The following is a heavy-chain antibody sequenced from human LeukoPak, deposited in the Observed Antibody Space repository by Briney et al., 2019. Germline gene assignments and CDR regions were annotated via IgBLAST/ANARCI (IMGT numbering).Heavy chain of an antibody. CDR2: IYYSGST. D-gene: IGHD1-26*01. CDR1: GGSISSSSYY. J-gene: IGHJ4*02. CDR3: ARSRVSGSSPY. V-gene: IGHV4-39*01. Sequence: PSETLSLTCTVSGGSISSSSYYWGWIRQPPGKGLEWIGSIYYSGSTYYNPSLKSRVTISVDTSKNQFSLKLSSVTAADTAVYYCARSRVSGSSPYWGQGTLVTVSS.